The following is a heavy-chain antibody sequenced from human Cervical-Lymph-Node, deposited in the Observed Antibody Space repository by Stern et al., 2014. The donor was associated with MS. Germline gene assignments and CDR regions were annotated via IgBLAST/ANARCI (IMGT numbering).Heavy chain of an antibody. CDR1: GFTFSSYG. V-gene: IGHV3-30*03. J-gene: IGHJ4*02. CDR3: ARDYEDTSMLFDH. D-gene: IGHD2-8*01. CDR2: ISYDGNHR. Sequence: VQLVESGGAVVQPGRSLRLSCAASGFTFSSYGMHWVRQAPGQGLEWVTVISYDGNHRYYAASVKGRFTISRDNSNNTLHLQMNSVTPDDTAIYYCARDYEDTSMLFDHWCQGTLVTVSS.